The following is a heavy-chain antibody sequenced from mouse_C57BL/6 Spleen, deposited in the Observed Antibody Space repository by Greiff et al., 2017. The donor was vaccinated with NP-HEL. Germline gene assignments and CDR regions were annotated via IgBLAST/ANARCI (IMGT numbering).Heavy chain of an antibody. CDR3: AREEIYYDYAGFAY. J-gene: IGHJ3*01. CDR2: INPNNGGT. CDR1: GYTFTDYY. V-gene: IGHV1-26*01. D-gene: IGHD2-4*01. Sequence: VQLQQSGPELVKPGASVKISCKASGYTFTDYYMNWVKQSHGKSLEWIGDINPNNGGTSYNQKFKGKATLTVDKSSSTAYMELRSLTSEDSAVYYCAREEIYYDYAGFAYWGQGTLVTVSA.